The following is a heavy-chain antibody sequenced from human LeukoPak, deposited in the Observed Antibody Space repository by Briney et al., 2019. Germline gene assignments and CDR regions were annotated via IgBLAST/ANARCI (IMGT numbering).Heavy chain of an antibody. J-gene: IGHJ4*02. Sequence: GGSLRLSCAASGFIFSSYWMNWTRQTPGKGLEWVASIKQDGSEKYYVDAVQGRFTISRDNAKNSLYLQMNSLRAEDTAVYYCARDGPAAGLYFDYWGQGMLVTVSS. CDR1: GFIFSSYW. D-gene: IGHD6-13*01. CDR2: IKQDGSEK. V-gene: IGHV3-7*03. CDR3: ARDGPAAGLYFDY.